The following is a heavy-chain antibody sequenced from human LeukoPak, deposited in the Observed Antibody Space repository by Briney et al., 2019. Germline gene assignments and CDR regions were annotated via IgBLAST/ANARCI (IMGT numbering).Heavy chain of an antibody. CDR2: ISSSSSYI. V-gene: IGHV3-21*01. J-gene: IGHJ4*02. D-gene: IGHD3-3*01. CDR1: GFTFSSYS. CDR3: ARGAPTPSRFLEWLSFFDY. Sequence: KSGGSLRLSCAASGFTFSSYSMNWVRQAPGKGLEWVSSISSSSSYIYYADSVKGRFTISRDNAKNSLYLQMNSLRAEDTAVYYCARGAPTPSRFLEWLSFFDYWGQGTLVTVSS.